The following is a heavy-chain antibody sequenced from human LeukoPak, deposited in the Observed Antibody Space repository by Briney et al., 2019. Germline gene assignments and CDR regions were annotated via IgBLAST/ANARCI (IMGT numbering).Heavy chain of an antibody. CDR3: AREAISGYSD. CDR1: GFTFSDYY. CDR2: ISSSSSSI. J-gene: IGHJ4*02. D-gene: IGHD3-22*01. Sequence: GASLRLSCAASGFTFSDYYMSWIRQAPGKGLEWVSYISSSSSSIYYADSVRGRFTISRDNAKKSLYLQMNSLRAEDTAVYYCAREAISGYSDWGQGTLVTVSS. V-gene: IGHV3-11*04.